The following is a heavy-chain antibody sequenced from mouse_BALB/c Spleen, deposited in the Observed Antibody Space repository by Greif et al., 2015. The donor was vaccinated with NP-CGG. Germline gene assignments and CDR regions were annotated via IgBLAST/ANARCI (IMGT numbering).Heavy chain of an antibody. J-gene: IGHJ4*01. V-gene: IGHV3-2*02. Sequence: EVHLVESGPGLVKPSQSLSLTCTVTGYSITSDYAWNWIRQFPGNKLEWMGYISYSGSTSYNPSLKSRISITRDTSKNQFFLQLNSVTTEDTATYYCARGGTTVAMDYWGQGTSVTVSS. D-gene: IGHD1-1*01. CDR2: ISYSGST. CDR3: ARGGTTVAMDY. CDR1: GYSITSDYA.